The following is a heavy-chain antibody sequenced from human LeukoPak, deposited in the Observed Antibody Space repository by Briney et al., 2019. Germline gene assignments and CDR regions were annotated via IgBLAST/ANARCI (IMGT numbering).Heavy chain of an antibody. CDR3: AGGPAGTGNY. V-gene: IGHV3-33*01. Sequence: GRSLRLSCAASGFTFSTYGMHWVRQAPGKGLEWVALIWYDGSHKYYADSVKGRFTISRDNSKNTLYLQVNSLRVEDTAVYYCAGGPAGTGNYWGQGTLVTVSS. CDR2: IWYDGSHK. D-gene: IGHD6-13*01. J-gene: IGHJ4*02. CDR1: GFTFSTYG.